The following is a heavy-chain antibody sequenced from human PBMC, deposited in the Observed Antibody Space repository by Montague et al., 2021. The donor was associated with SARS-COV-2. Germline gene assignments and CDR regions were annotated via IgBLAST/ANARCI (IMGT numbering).Heavy chain of an antibody. J-gene: IGHJ4*02. V-gene: IGHV4-34*01. CDR1: GESFSGHY. CDR2: INHSGST. Sequence: SEILSLTCAVYGESFSGHYWNWIRQPPGKGLEWIGEINHSGSTNNNPSLKSRVTMSVDTSKNQFSLKLSSVTAADTAVYYCARGARQGYGFRLGSFDYWGQGTLVTVSS. D-gene: IGHD3-10*01. CDR3: ARGARQGYGFRLGSFDY.